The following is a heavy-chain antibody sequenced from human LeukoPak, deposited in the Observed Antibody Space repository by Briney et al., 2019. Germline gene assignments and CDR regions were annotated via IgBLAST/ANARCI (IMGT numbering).Heavy chain of an antibody. J-gene: IGHJ4*02. CDR3: ASSLPFYYYGSGSSPPLDY. V-gene: IGHV3-30-3*01. CDR2: ISYDGGSK. D-gene: IGHD3-10*01. CDR1: GFTFSSYA. Sequence: HPGGSLRLSCAASGFTFSSYAMHWVRQAPGKGLEWVAVISYDGGSKYYADSVKGRFTISRDNSKNTLYLQMNSLRAEDTAVYYCASSLPFYYYGSGSSPPLDYWGQGTLVTVSS.